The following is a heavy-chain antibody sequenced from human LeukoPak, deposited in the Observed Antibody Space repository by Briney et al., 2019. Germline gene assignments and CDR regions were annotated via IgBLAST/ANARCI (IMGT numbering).Heavy chain of an antibody. Sequence: EASVKVSCKASGGTFSSYAISWVRQAPGQGLEWMGGIIPIFGTANYAQKFRGRVTITADKSTRTAYMELSSLRSDDTAVYYCARDGDYDILTGYGDDYWGQGTLVTVSS. D-gene: IGHD3-9*01. V-gene: IGHV1-69*06. CDR1: GGTFSSYA. CDR3: ARDGDYDILTGYGDDY. J-gene: IGHJ4*02. CDR2: IIPIFGTA.